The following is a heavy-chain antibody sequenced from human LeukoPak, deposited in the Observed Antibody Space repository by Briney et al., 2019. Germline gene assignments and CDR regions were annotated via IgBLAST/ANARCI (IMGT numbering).Heavy chain of an antibody. D-gene: IGHD3-9*01. Sequence: PSETLSLTCAVYGGSFSGYYWSWIRQPPGKGLEWIGEINHSGSTNYNPSLKSRVTISVDTSKNQFSLKLSSVTAADTAVYYCARRKGGILTGYYGFDYWGQGTLVTVSS. V-gene: IGHV4-34*01. CDR2: INHSGST. CDR3: ARRKGGILTGYYGFDY. J-gene: IGHJ4*02. CDR1: GGSFSGYY.